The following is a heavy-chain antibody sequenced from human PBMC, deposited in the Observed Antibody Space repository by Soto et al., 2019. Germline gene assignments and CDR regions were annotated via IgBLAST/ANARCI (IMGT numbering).Heavy chain of an antibody. V-gene: IGHV4-4*02. D-gene: IGHD4-17*01. CDR3: ARTMTTVTTGWFDP. CDR2: IYHSGST. Sequence: QVQLQESGPGLVKPSGTLSLTGAVSGGPISSSNWWSWVRQPPGKGLEWIGEIYHSGSTNYTPSLKSRFTIAVHKSKNHFSLKLSSMTAADTAVYYGARTMTTVTTGWFDPWGQGTLVTVS. J-gene: IGHJ5*02. CDR1: GGPISSSNW.